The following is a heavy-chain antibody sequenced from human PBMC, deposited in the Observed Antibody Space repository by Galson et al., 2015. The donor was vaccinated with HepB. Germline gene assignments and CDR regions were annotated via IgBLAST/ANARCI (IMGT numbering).Heavy chain of an antibody. D-gene: IGHD3-22*01. CDR3: AKPRRPGYYDSSGTGHYSYSSGTDV. CDR2: ISGSGGST. V-gene: IGHV3-23*01. CDR1: GFTFSSYA. J-gene: IGHJ6*02. Sequence: SLRLSCAASGFTFSSYAMSWVRQAPGKGLEWVSAISGSGGSTYYADSVKGRFTISRDNSKNTLYLQMNSLRAEDTAVYYCAKPRRPGYYDSSGTGHYSYSSGTDVWGQGTTVPASS.